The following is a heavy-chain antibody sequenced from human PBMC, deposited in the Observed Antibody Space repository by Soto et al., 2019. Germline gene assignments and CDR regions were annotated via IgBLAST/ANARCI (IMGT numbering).Heavy chain of an antibody. Sequence: SETLSLTCTVSGGSISSYYWSWIRQPPGKGLEWIGYIYHSGSTYYNPSLKSRVTISVDRSKNQFSLKLSSVTAADTAVYYCARGPHYYDSSGYSWFDPWGQGTLVTVS. CDR1: GGSISSYY. V-gene: IGHV4-59*12. D-gene: IGHD3-22*01. J-gene: IGHJ5*02. CDR3: ARGPHYYDSSGYSWFDP. CDR2: IYHSGST.